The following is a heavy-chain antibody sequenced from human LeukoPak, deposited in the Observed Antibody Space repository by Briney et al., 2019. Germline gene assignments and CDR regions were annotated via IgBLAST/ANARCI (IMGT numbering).Heavy chain of an antibody. CDR1: GFTFSSYA. CDR2: ISGTGGST. Sequence: GGSLRLSCAASGFTFSSYAMTWVRQAPRKGLEWVSSISGTGGSTFYADSVKGRFTISRDNSKNTLYLQMNSLRAEDTAIYYCAKKREAYCSGGSCYGSDKLFPADYWGQGTLVTVSS. D-gene: IGHD2-15*01. CDR3: AKKREAYCSGGSCYGSDKLFPADY. J-gene: IGHJ4*02. V-gene: IGHV3-23*01.